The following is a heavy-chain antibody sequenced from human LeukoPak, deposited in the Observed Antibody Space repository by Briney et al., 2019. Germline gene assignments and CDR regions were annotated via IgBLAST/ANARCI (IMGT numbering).Heavy chain of an antibody. J-gene: IGHJ1*01. CDR3: ARSFLPSGYHSFQH. D-gene: IGHD3-22*01. CDR1: GFTFSSYA. CDR2: ISSSGGST. Sequence: GGSLRLSCAASGFTFSSYAMNWVRQAPGKGLEWFSAISSSGGSTYYADSVKGRFTISRDNTKNTLYLQMNSLRAEDTAVYYCARSFLPSGYHSFQHWGQGTLVSVSS. V-gene: IGHV3-23*01.